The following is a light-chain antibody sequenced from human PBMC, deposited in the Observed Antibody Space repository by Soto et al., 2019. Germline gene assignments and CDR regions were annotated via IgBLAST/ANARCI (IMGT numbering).Light chain of an antibody. J-gene: IGKJ1*01. CDR3: QKYNSAPWT. CDR1: QGISNY. CDR2: VAS. V-gene: IGKV1-27*01. Sequence: DIQMTQSPSSLSASVGDRVTITCRASQGISNYLAWYQQQPGKVPKLLIYVASTLQSGVPSRFSGSGSGTAFTLTISSLQPEDVATYYCQKYNSAPWTFGQRTNVEIK.